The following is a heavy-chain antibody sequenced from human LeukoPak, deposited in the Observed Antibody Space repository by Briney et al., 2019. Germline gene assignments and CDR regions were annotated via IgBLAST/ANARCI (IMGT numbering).Heavy chain of an antibody. J-gene: IGHJ4*02. CDR2: ISGSGGNT. Sequence: GGSLRLSCAASGFTLTSYAMSWVRQAPGKGLEWVSSISGSGGNTNYADSVQGRFTFSRDNSKNTLYLQMNSLRAEDTAVYYCAKGGGLRAGASYRIDYWGQGTLVTVSS. V-gene: IGHV3-23*01. CDR1: GFTLTSYA. CDR3: AKGGGLRAGASYRIDY. D-gene: IGHD3-16*02.